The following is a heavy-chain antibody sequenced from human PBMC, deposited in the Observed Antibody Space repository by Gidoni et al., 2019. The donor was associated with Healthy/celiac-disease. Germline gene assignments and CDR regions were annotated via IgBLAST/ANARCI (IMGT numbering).Heavy chain of an antibody. CDR2: IYWDDDK. CDR3: ARKLLWFGELLNFDY. Sequence: QITLQESGPTLVKPTQTLTLTCTFSGFSLSTSGVGVGWIRQPPGKALEWLALIYWDDDKRYSPTLKSRITITKDTSKNQVVLTMTNMDPVDTATYYCARKLLWFGELLNFDYWGQGTLVTVSS. V-gene: IGHV2-5*02. D-gene: IGHD3-10*01. CDR1: GFSLSTSGVG. J-gene: IGHJ4*02.